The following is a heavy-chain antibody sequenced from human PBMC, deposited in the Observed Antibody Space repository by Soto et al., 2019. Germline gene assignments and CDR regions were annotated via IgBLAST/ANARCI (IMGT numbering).Heavy chain of an antibody. J-gene: IGHJ4*02. CDR3: AKDRFHGGIMGD. CDR2: ISYDATNE. V-gene: IGHV3-30*18. Sequence: QVQLVESGGGVVQPGRSLRLSCATSGFPFTTYGIHWVRQAPRKGLEWVAVISYDATNEHYADSVKGRFTISRDNSRSTVYLQLNSMRAEAPAVYYCAKDRFHGGIMGDWGQGILFTVSS. CDR1: GFPFTTYG. D-gene: IGHD2-15*01.